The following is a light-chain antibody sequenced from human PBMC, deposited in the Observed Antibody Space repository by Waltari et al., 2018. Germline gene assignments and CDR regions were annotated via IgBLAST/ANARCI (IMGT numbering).Light chain of an antibody. CDR3: SSYAGSNNYVA. CDR1: SSDVGGYDY. V-gene: IGLV2-8*01. CDR2: EVS. J-gene: IGLJ2*01. Sequence: QSALTQPPSASGSPGQSVTISCTGTSSDVGGYDYVPWSQQHPGKAPKPIIYEVSKRPPGVPDRFSGSQSGNTASLTVSGLQGEDEADYYCSSYAGSNNYVAFGGGTKLTVL.